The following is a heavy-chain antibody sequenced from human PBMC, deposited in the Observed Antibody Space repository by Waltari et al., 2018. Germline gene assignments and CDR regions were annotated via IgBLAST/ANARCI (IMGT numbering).Heavy chain of an antibody. CDR3: ARDWGGYDNYYYYGMDV. J-gene: IGHJ6*02. Sequence: QVQLVQSGAEVKKPGSSVKVSCKASGGTFSRYAISWVRQAPGKGLEWMGWVTPTFGTANYAQKFQVRVTITADESTSTAYMELSSLRSEDTAVYYCARDWGGYDNYYYYGMDVWGQGTTVTVSS. CDR2: VTPTFGTA. D-gene: IGHD5-12*01. CDR1: GGTFSRYA. V-gene: IGHV1-69*13.